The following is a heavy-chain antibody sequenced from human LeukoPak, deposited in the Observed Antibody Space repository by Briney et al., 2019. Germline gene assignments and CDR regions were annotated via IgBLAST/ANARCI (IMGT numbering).Heavy chain of an antibody. CDR2: VNPNSGNT. Sequence: ASVKVSCKASGYTCTTCDINWVRQATGQGLEWMGWVNPNSGNTGYAQSFQGRVTMTRDTSISTAYMELRNLRSEETAIYYCTRGSSGRRDYWGQGPLVPVSS. J-gene: IGHJ4*02. CDR3: TRGSSGRRDY. V-gene: IGHV1-8*01. CDR1: GYTCTTCD. D-gene: IGHD6-19*01.